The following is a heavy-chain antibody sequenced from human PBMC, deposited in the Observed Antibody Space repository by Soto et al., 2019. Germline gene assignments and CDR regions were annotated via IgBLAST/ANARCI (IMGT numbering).Heavy chain of an antibody. V-gene: IGHV3-30*18. J-gene: IGHJ4*02. CDR3: AKGSGGYFFPYYFDY. CDR2: ISYDGSNK. CDR1: GFTFSTYG. D-gene: IGHD3-22*01. Sequence: QVQLVESGGGVVQPGRSLRLSCAASGFTFSTYGMHWVRQAPGKGLEWVAFISYDGSNKYYADSVKGRFTISRDNSENTLYLQMNSLRAEDTAVYYCAKGSGGYFFPYYFDYWGQGTLLTVSS.